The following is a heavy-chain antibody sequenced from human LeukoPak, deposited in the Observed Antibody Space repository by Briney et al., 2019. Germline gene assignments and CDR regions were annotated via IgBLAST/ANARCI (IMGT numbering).Heavy chain of an antibody. V-gene: IGHV3-30*18. D-gene: IGHD1-26*01. CDR2: ISYDGGNI. CDR3: AKDLSSSGSYSSVDY. J-gene: IGHJ4*02. Sequence: GRSLRLSCAASGFIFSSYGMHWVRQAPGKGLEWVAVISYDGGNISYTDSVKGRFTISRDNSKNTLYLQMNSLRAEDTAVYYCAKDLSSSGSYSSVDYWGQGTLVTVSS. CDR1: GFIFSSYG.